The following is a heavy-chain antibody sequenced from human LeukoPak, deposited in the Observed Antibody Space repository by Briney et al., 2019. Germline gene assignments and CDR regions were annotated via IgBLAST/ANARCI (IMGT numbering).Heavy chain of an antibody. J-gene: IGHJ4*02. CDR2: INPNSGGT. Sequence: ASVKVSCKASGYTFTGYYMHWVRQAPGQGLEWMGWINPNSGGTNYAQKFQGRVTMTRDTSISTAYMELSRLRSDDTAVYYCARDLYDEWELTYYFDYWVQGTLVTVSS. D-gene: IGHD1-26*01. V-gene: IGHV1-2*02. CDR1: GYTFTGYY. CDR3: ARDLYDEWELTYYFDY.